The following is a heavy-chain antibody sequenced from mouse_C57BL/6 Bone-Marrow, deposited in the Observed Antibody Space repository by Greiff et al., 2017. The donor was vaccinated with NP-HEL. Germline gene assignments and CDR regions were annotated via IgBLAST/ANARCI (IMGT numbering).Heavy chain of an antibody. Sequence: EVQLQESGEGLVKPGGSLKLSCAASGFTFSSYAMSWVRQTPEKRLGWVAYISSGGDYIYYADTVKGRFTISRDNARNTLYLQMSSLKSEDTAMYYCTRGLLGFAYWGQGTLVIVSA. CDR2: ISSGGDYI. V-gene: IGHV5-9-1*02. J-gene: IGHJ3*01. CDR1: GFTFSSYA. D-gene: IGHD1-1*01. CDR3: TRGLLGFAY.